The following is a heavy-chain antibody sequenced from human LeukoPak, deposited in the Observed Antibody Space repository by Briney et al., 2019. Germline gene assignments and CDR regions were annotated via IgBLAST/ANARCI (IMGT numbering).Heavy chain of an antibody. D-gene: IGHD3-22*01. Sequence: PGGSLRLSCAASGFTFSSYWMSWVRQAPGKGLEWVANIKQDGSEKYYVDSVKGRFTISRDNAKNSLYLQMNSLRAEDTAVYYCARVAYYYDSSGLDAFDIWGQGTMVTVSS. CDR1: GFTFSSYW. CDR3: ARVAYYYDSSGLDAFDI. CDR2: IKQDGSEK. J-gene: IGHJ3*02. V-gene: IGHV3-7*01.